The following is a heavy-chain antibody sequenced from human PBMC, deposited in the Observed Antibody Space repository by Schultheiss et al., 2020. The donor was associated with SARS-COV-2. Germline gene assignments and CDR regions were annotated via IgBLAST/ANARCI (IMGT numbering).Heavy chain of an antibody. CDR1: GGSISSSNW. D-gene: IGHD2-2*01. V-gene: IGHV4-4*02. CDR2: INHSGST. CDR3: ARESLRGGPASDAFDI. Sequence: SETLSLTCGVSGGSISSSNWWSWVRQPPGKGLEWIGEINHSGSTNYNPSLKSRVTISVDTSKNQFSLKLSSVTAADTAVYYCARESLRGGPASDAFDIWGQGTMVTVSS. J-gene: IGHJ3*02.